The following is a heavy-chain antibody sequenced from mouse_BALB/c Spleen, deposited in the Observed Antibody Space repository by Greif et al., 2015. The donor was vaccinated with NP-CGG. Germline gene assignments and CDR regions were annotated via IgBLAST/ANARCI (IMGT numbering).Heavy chain of an antibody. J-gene: IGHJ4*01. Sequence: QVQLQQSGPELVKPGASVKISCKASGYTFTDYYINWVRQKPGQGLEWIGWIYPGSGNTKYNEKFKGKATLTVDTSSSTAYMQLSSLTSEDTAVYFCARGTGTEAMDYWGQGTSVTVSS. CDR3: ARGTGTEAMDY. CDR2: IYPGSGNT. D-gene: IGHD4-1*01. CDR1: GYTFTDYY. V-gene: IGHV1-84*02.